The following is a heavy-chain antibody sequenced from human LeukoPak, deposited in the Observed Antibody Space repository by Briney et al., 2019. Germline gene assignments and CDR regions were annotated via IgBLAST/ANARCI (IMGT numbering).Heavy chain of an antibody. CDR3: ARDLTYYYDSSGYFLTPYYYYYGMDV. Sequence: GGSLRLSCAASGFTFSSYGMHWVRQAPGKGLEWVAVIWYDGSNKYYADSVKGRFTISRDNSKNTLYLQMNSLRAEDTAVYYCARDLTYYYDSSGYFLTPYYYYYGMDVWGQGTTVTVSS. D-gene: IGHD3-22*01. V-gene: IGHV3-33*01. J-gene: IGHJ6*02. CDR1: GFTFSSYG. CDR2: IWYDGSNK.